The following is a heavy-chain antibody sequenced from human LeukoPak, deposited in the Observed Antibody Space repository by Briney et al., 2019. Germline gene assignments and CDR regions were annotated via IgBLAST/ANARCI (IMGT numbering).Heavy chain of an antibody. CDR1: GFSVSSSY. V-gene: IGHV3-53*01. CDR3: ARVSPNYYGPVGFDP. J-gene: IGHJ5*02. Sequence: GGSLRLSCAASGFSVSSSYMSWVRQAPGKGLEWVSVIYTGGHTYYADSVKGRFTISRDSSKNTLYLQLNSLRAEDTAIYYCARVSPNYYGPVGFDPWGQGTLVTVSS. D-gene: IGHD3-10*01. CDR2: IYTGGHT.